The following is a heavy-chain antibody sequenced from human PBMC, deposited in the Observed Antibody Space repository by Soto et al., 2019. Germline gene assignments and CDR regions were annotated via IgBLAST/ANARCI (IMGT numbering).Heavy chain of an antibody. CDR1: GYTFSTYG. Sequence: ASVKVSCKASGYTFSTYGMHWVRQAPGQSLEWMGWLNGGTGQTRYSQRFQDRVIITRDTSASTGYMELSSLRSEDTAVYYCARGKGMEENYFYYGLDVWGQGTTVTVSS. J-gene: IGHJ6*02. D-gene: IGHD1-1*01. CDR2: LNGGTGQT. CDR3: ARGKGMEENYFYYGLDV. V-gene: IGHV1-3*01.